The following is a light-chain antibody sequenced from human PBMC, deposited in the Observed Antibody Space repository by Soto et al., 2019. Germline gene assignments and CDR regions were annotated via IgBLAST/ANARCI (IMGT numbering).Light chain of an antibody. Sequence: EIVMTQSPATLSLSPGERVTLSCRASQSVRSNLAWHQQKPGQPPRLLIYGASTRATGIPARFSGSGSGTEFSLSISSLQSEDFAVYYCQHYHNWPGTFGQGTK. V-gene: IGKV3-15*01. CDR3: QHYHNWPGT. J-gene: IGKJ2*01. CDR2: GAS. CDR1: QSVRSN.